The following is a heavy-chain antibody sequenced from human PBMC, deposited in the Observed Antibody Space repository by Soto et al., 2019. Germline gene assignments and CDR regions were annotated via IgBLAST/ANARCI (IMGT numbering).Heavy chain of an antibody. Sequence: EVELVESGDGLVKPGGSLRLSCAASGFTFNSYSVNWVRQAPGKGLEWVASISSGSVHIDFADSVKGRFTISRDEVTNSVSLQMASLRVEDTGIYYCARYAAFKAFDLWGQVTMVTVSS. J-gene: IGHJ3*01. CDR2: ISSGSVHI. V-gene: IGHV3-21*02. CDR3: ARYAAFKAFDL. CDR1: GFTFNSYS.